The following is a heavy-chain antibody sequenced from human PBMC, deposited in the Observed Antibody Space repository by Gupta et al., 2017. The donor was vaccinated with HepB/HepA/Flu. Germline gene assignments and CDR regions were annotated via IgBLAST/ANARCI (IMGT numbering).Heavy chain of an antibody. CDR3: ARYSSSGGGAFDI. CDR2: ISWNSGSI. Sequence: EVQLVESGGGLVQPGRSLRLSCAASGFTFDDYAMHWVRQAPGKGLEWVSGISWNSGSIGYADSVKGRFTISRDNAKNSLYLQMNSLRAEDTALYYCARYSSSGGGAFDIWGQGTMVTVSS. CDR1: GFTFDDYA. D-gene: IGHD6-6*01. J-gene: IGHJ3*02. V-gene: IGHV3-9*01.